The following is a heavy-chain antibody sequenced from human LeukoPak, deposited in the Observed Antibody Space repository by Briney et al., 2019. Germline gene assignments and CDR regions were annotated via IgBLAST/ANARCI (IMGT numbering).Heavy chain of an antibody. CDR3: AKDEKGYYHDTSGYPDAFDI. D-gene: IGHD3-22*01. J-gene: IGHJ3*02. CDR2: INAGNGNT. V-gene: IGHV1-3*01. CDR1: GYDFTSYA. Sequence: ASVKVSCKASGYDFTSYAMHWVRQAPGQRLEWMGWINAGNGNTKYSQKFQDRVTVTRDTSTSTAYMEMSSLRSEDTAVYYCAKDEKGYYHDTSGYPDAFDIWGQGTMVTVSS.